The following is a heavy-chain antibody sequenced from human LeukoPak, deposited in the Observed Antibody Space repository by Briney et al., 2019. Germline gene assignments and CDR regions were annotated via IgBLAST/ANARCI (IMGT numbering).Heavy chain of an antibody. D-gene: IGHD3-22*01. J-gene: IGHJ6*02. CDR1: GGSFSGYY. CDR2: INHSGST. CDR3: AXXXSXYYYDSSGMGESYGMDV. Sequence: SETLSLTCAVYGGSFSGYYWSWIRQPPGKGLEWIGEINHSGSTNYNPSLKSRVTISVDTSKNQFSLKLSSVTAADTAVYYCAXXXSXYYYDSSGMGESYGMDVWGQGTTVTVSS. V-gene: IGHV4-34*01.